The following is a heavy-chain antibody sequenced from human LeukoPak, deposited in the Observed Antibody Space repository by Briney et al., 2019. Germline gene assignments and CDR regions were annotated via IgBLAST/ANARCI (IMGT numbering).Heavy chain of an antibody. Sequence: ASVKVSCKASGYTFTGYYMHWVRQAPGQGLEWMGWINPSGGSTSYAQKFQGRVTMTRDMSTSTVYMELSSLRSEDTAVYYCARASHGSYFDYWGQGTLVTVSS. CDR2: INPSGGST. J-gene: IGHJ4*02. CDR3: ARASHGSYFDY. V-gene: IGHV1-46*01. CDR1: GYTFTGYY. D-gene: IGHD1-26*01.